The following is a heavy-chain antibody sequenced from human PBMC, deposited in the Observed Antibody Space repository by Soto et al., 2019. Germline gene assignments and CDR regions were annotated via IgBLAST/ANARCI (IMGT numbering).Heavy chain of an antibody. CDR3: VSNRGDPSYWYFDL. J-gene: IGHJ2*01. CDR1: GFTSSSYG. Sequence: QVQLVESGGGVVQPGRSLRLSCAASGFTSSSYGMHWVRQAPGKGLEWVAVIWYDGSNEYYADSVKGRFTISRDNSKNTLYLQMNSLRAEDTAVYYCVSNRGDPSYWYFDLWGRGTLVTVSS. CDR2: IWYDGSNE. V-gene: IGHV3-33*01. D-gene: IGHD2-21*02.